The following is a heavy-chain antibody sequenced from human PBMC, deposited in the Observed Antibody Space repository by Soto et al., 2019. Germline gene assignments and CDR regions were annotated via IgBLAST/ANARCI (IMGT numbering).Heavy chain of an antibody. CDR1: GGSINRIDYC. J-gene: IGHJ4*02. Sequence: SETLSLTCTVSGGSINRIDYCWGWIRQPPEKGLEWIGTIYYSGTIYYNPPLESRLTISVDTSKNQFSLRLSSVTAADTAVYYCARHVRHFDSGDPTPRYVDSWGQGTLVTVPQ. CDR3: ARHVRHFDSGDPTPRYVDS. CDR2: IYYSGTI. V-gene: IGHV4-39*01. D-gene: IGHD3-22*01.